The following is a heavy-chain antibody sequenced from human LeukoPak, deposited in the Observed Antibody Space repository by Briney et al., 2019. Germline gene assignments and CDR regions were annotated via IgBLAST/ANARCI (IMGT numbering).Heavy chain of an antibody. V-gene: IGHV1-8*03. Sequence: ASVKVSCKASGYTFTSYDINWVRQATGQGLEWMGWMNPNSGNTGYAQKFQGRVTITRNTSISTAYMELSSLRSEDTAVYYCARGKDIVVVPERWFDPWGQGTLVTVSS. CDR1: GYTFTSYD. J-gene: IGHJ5*02. CDR2: MNPNSGNT. CDR3: ARGKDIVVVPERWFDP. D-gene: IGHD2-2*01.